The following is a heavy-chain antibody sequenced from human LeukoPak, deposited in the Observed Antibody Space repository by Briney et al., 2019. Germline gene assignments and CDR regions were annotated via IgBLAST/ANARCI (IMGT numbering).Heavy chain of an antibody. CDR2: ISSSGSTI. CDR1: GFTFSSYE. CDR3: ARGSYYDSSGYYYDY. V-gene: IGHV3-48*03. Sequence: GGSLRLSCAASGFTFSSYEMNWVRQAPGKGLEWVSYISSSGSTIYYADSVKGRFTISRDNAKNSLYLQMNSLRAEDTAVYYCARGSYYDSSGYYYDYWDQGTLVTVSS. J-gene: IGHJ4*02. D-gene: IGHD3-22*01.